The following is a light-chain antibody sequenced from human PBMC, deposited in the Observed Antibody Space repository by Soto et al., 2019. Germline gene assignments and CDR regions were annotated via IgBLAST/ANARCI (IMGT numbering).Light chain of an antibody. Sequence: QSVLTQPASVSGSPGQSITISCSGTSSDVGGYNYVSCYQQHPGKAPKLMIYDVSNRPSGVSNRFSGSKSGNTASLTISGLQAADEAAYYCSSYTSSSTLEVFGGGTQLTVL. CDR3: SSYTSSSTLEV. CDR2: DVS. V-gene: IGLV2-14*01. CDR1: SSDVGGYNY. J-gene: IGLJ2*01.